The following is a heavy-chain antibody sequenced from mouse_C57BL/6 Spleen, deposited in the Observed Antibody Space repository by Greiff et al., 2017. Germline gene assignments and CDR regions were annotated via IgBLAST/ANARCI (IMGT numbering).Heavy chain of an antibody. CDR1: GFTFSSYA. CDR3: TRDKGTTVVARYFDV. J-gene: IGHJ1*03. D-gene: IGHD1-1*01. CDR2: ISSGGDYI. Sequence: EVQLVESGEGLVKPGGSLKLSCAASGFTFSSYAMSWVRQTPEKRLEWVAYISSGGDYIYYADTVKGRFTISRDNARNTLYLQMSSLKSEDTAMYYCTRDKGTTVVARYFDVWGTGTTVTVSS. V-gene: IGHV5-9-1*02.